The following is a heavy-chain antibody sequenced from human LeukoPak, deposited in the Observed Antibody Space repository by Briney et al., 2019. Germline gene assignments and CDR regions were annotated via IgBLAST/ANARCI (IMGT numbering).Heavy chain of an antibody. J-gene: IGHJ4*02. D-gene: IGHD1-26*01. V-gene: IGHV3-21*01. CDR2: ISSSSSYI. CDR1: GFAFSSYS. CDR3: ARAAVGAIPFDY. Sequence: GGSLRPSCAASGFAFSSYSMNWVRQAPGKGLEWVSSISSSSSYIYYADSVKGRFTISRDNAKNSLYLQMNSLRAEDTAVYYCARAAVGAIPFDYWGQGTLVTVSS.